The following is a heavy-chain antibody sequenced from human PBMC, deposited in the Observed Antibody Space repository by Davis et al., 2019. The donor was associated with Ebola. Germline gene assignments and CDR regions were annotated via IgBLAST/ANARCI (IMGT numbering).Heavy chain of an antibody. CDR2: INPNSGGT. CDR3: ARGYSSSYLFDY. CDR1: GYTFTGYY. D-gene: IGHD6-6*01. J-gene: IGHJ4*02. V-gene: IGHV1-2*06. Sequence: ASVKVSCKASGYTFTGYYMHWVRQAPGQGLEWMGRINPNSGGTNYAQKFQGRVTMTRDTSISTAYMELSSLRSEDTAVYYCARGYSSSYLFDYWGQGTLVTVSS.